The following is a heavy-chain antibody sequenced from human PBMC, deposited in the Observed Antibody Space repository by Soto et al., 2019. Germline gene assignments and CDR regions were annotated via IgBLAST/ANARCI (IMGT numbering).Heavy chain of an antibody. D-gene: IGHD2-15*01. CDR3: AYLPCSGGSCYWFSFSGMDV. Sequence: QITLKESGPTLVKPTQTLTLTCTFSGFSLSTSGVGVAWIRQPPGNALEWPALIYWDDDKRYRPSLESRLTITKDNSNNQVVLTMTDMYSVDTATYYCAYLPCSGGSCYWFSFSGMDVWGQGTTVTVSS. CDR1: GFSLSTSGVG. V-gene: IGHV2-5*02. J-gene: IGHJ6*02. CDR2: IYWDDDK.